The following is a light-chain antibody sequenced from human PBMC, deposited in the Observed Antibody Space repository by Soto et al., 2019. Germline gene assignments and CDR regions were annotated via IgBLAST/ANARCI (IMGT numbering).Light chain of an antibody. CDR3: SSSTTDSTLV. CDR1: SSDVGYYNY. J-gene: IGLJ3*02. CDR2: EVS. Sequence: QSVLTQPASVSGSPGQSITISCTGSSSDVGYYNYVSWYQQLPGKAPKLMISEVSNRPSGVSNRFSGSKSGNTASLTISGLQAEDEAYYYCSSSTTDSTLVFGGGTKLTVL. V-gene: IGLV2-14*01.